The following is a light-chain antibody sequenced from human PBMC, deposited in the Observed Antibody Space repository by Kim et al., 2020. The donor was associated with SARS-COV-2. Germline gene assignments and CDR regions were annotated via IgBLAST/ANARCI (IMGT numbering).Light chain of an antibody. J-gene: IGKJ4*01. CDR1: QHVSRDF. V-gene: IGKV3-20*01. Sequence: SPGEGAILSCKASQHVSRDFLAWYQQKPGQAPRLFIDGASRRAPDIPERFSGSGSGTDFTLTIVRLEPEDFAVYYCQQYATLPVTFGGGTKVDIK. CDR3: QQYATLPVT. CDR2: GAS.